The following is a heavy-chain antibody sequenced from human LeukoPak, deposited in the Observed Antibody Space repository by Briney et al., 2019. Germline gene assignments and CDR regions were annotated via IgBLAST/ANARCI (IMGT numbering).Heavy chain of an antibody. D-gene: IGHD1-26*01. J-gene: IGHJ5*02. CDR2: IGTEGDT. CDR1: GFTFSRYD. V-gene: IGHV3-13*01. Sequence: PGGSLRLSCAVSGFTFSRYDMHWVRQTPGKSLEWVSGIGTEGDTHYPDSVNGRFTISRENAKDSLYLQINNLRAGDTAVYYCARGPKINPPSWDAVGWFDPWGQGTLVTVSS. CDR3: ARGPKINPPSWDAVGWFDP.